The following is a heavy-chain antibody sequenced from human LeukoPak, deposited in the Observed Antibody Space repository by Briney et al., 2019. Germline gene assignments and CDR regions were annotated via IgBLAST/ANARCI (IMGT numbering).Heavy chain of an antibody. V-gene: IGHV4-34*01. CDR3: ARAPPHDYGGNYYYYYYMDV. CDR2: INHSGST. CDR1: GGSISSYY. Sequence: PSETLSLTCTVSGGSISSYYWSWIRQPPGKGLEWIGEINHSGSTYYNPSLKSRVTISVDRSKNQFSLKLSSVTAADTAVYYCARAPPHDYGGNYYYYYYMDVWGKGTTVTVSS. D-gene: IGHD4-23*01. J-gene: IGHJ6*03.